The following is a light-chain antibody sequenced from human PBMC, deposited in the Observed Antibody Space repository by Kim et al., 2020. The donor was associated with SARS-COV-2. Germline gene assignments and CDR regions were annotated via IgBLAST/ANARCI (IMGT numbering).Light chain of an antibody. V-gene: IGLV3-19*01. CDR2: GKY. Sequence: SSELTQDPAVSVALGQTVRLTCQGDSLRKYYATWYQQRPGQAPTLVLYGKYDRPSGIPDRFSGSASGNTGSLTITRAQAEDEADYYCSSRDSSGDHVVFGGGTKLTVL. CDR1: SLRKYY. CDR3: SSRDSSGDHVV. J-gene: IGLJ3*02.